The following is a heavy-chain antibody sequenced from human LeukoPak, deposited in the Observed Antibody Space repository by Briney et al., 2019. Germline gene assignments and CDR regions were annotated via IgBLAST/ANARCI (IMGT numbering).Heavy chain of an antibody. J-gene: IGHJ4*02. V-gene: IGHV4-34*01. CDR3: VRGRSGESI. D-gene: IGHD3-10*01. CDR1: GGSFSGYY. CDR2: INPSGST. Sequence: PSETLPLTCAVYGGSFSGYYSNWIRQSPGEGLEWIGEINPSGSTNYNPSLKSRVTILVDTFKNQFSLKLNSVTAADAAVYYCVRGRSGESIWGQGTLVTVSS.